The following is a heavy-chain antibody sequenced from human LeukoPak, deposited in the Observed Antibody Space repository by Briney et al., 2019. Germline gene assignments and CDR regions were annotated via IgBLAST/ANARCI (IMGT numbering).Heavy chain of an antibody. CDR3: ARWGYSGYEFDY. V-gene: IGHV4-34*01. J-gene: IGHJ4*02. CDR2: INHSGST. D-gene: IGHD5-12*01. CDR1: GGSFSGYY. Sequence: SETLSLTCAVYGGSFSGYYWSWISQPPGKGLEWIGEINHSGSTNYSPSLKSRVTISVDTSKNQFSLKLSSVTAADTAVYYCARWGYSGYEFDYWGQGTLVTVSS.